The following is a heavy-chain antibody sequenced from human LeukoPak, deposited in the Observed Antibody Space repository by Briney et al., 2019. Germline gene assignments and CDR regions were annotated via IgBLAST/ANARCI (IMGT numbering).Heavy chain of an antibody. Sequence: PGGSLRLSCAASGFTFSDYYMSWIRQAPGKGLEWVSYISSSGSTIYYADSVKGRFTISRDNAKDSLYLQMNSLRAEDTAVYYCARDGCSSTSCYGYIWGQGTLVTVSS. J-gene: IGHJ4*02. D-gene: IGHD2-2*01. CDR3: ARDGCSSTSCYGYI. CDR2: ISSSGSTI. CDR1: GFTFSDYY. V-gene: IGHV3-11*01.